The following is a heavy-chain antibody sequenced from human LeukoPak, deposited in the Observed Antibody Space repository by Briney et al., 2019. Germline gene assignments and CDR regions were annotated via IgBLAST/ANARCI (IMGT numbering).Heavy chain of an antibody. J-gene: IGHJ6*03. CDR3: ARCHNWNLVYYYYYMDV. V-gene: IGHV3-48*03. CDR1: GFTLSSFE. CDR2: ISSSGRTI. D-gene: IGHD1-7*01. Sequence: GGSLRLSCAASGFTLSSFEMNWVRQAPGKGLEWVSYISSSGRTIYYADSVKGRFTISRDNAKNSLYLQMNSLRAEDTAVYYCARCHNWNLVYYYYYMDVWGKGTTVTVSS.